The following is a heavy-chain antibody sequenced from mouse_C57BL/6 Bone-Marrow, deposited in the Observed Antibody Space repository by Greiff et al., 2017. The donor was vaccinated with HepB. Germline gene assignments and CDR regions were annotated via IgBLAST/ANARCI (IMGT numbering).Heavy chain of an antibody. CDR1: GFNIKDDY. V-gene: IGHV14-4*01. CDR2: IDPENGDT. CDR3: TSLPFAMDY. Sequence: EVQLVESGAELVRPGASVKLSCTASGFNIKDDYMHWVKQRPEQGLEWIGWIDPENGDTEYASKFQGKATITADTSSNTAYLQLSSLTSEDTAVYYCTSLPFAMDYWGQGTSVTVSS. J-gene: IGHJ4*01.